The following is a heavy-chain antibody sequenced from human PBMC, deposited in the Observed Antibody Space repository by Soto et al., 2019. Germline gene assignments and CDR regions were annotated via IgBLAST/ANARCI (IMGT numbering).Heavy chain of an antibody. V-gene: IGHV1-69*06. CDR2: IIPVFGTA. Sequence: QVQLVQSGGEVKKPGSSVRVSCKASGGAPRRNGITWVRRAPGQGLEWMGEIIPVFGTANYAQKFQGRVNITADTSTNTAYLDLTNLKSEDAVVYYCARAPGYTVYANRGRFDPWGQGTLVTVSS. J-gene: IGHJ5*02. CDR1: GGAPRRNG. D-gene: IGHD5-12*01. CDR3: ARAPGYTVYANRGRFDP.